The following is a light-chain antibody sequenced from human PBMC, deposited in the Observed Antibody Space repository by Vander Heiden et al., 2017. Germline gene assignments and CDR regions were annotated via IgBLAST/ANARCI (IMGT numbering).Light chain of an antibody. CDR1: SSDVGLHNY. CDR2: DVS. V-gene: IGLV2-14*01. J-gene: IGLJ1*01. CDR3: SSYTSITTLV. Sequence: QPALTQPASMSGSPGQSTTISCPGTSSDVGLHNYVSWYQQLPGKAPKVLIHDVSTRPSGVSHRFSGSKSGNTASLTISGLQTEDEAHYYCSSYTSITTLVFGTGTKVTVL.